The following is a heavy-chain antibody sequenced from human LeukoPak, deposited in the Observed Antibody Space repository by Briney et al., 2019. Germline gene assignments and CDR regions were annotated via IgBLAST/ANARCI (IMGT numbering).Heavy chain of an antibody. J-gene: IGHJ4*02. CDR3: ARRIAVAGTVSLDY. D-gene: IGHD6-19*01. Sequence: PSETLSLTCTVSGGSISSSSYYWGWIRQPPGKGLEWIANIYHSGSTYYNPSLKSRVTISVDTSENQFSLKLSSVTAADTAVYYCARRIAVAGTVSLDYWGQGTLVTVSS. V-gene: IGHV4-39*07. CDR1: GGSISSSSYY. CDR2: IYHSGST.